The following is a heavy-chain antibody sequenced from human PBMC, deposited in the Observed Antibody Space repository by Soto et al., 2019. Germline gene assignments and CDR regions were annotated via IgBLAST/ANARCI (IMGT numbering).Heavy chain of an antibody. D-gene: IGHD2-15*01. CDR1: GGTFSSYA. Sequence: QVPLVQSGAEVKKPGSSVKVSCKASGGTFSSYAISWVRQAPGQGLEWMGGIIPIFGTANYAQKFQGRVTITADESTSKAYMELSSLRSEDTAVYYCARAFRPYCSGGSCYPHYYYGMDVWGQGTTVTVSS. CDR2: IIPIFGTA. J-gene: IGHJ6*02. CDR3: ARAFRPYCSGGSCYPHYYYGMDV. V-gene: IGHV1-69*01.